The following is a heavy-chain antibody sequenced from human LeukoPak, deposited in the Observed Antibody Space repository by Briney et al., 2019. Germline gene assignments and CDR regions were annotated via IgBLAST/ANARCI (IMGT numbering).Heavy chain of an antibody. CDR2: IYSGGST. CDR3: ARVSVGAPSWYFDL. V-gene: IGHV3-53*01. D-gene: IGHD4-17*01. CDR1: GFTVSSNY. J-gene: IGHJ2*01. Sequence: GGSLRLSCAASGFTVSSNYMRWVRQAAGEGLEWVSIIYSGGSTYYADSVKGRFTISRDNSKNTLYLQMNSLRAEDTALYYCARVSVGAPSWYFDLWGRGTLVTVSS.